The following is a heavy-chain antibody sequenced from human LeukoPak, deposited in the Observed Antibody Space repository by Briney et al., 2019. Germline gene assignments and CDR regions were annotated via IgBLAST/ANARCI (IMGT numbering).Heavy chain of an antibody. CDR3: ARDTKVENKVRYCAPRGYSYGMDV. CDR1: GYTFTSYG. Sequence: ASVNVSCKASGYTFTSYGLSWVRQAPGQGLAWMGWISAYNGNTNYAQKLQGRVTMTTDTSTSTAYMELSSLRSDDTAVYYCARDTKVENKVRYCAPRGYSYGMDVWGKGTTVTVSS. D-gene: IGHD3-9*01. CDR2: ISAYNGNT. V-gene: IGHV1-18*04. J-gene: IGHJ6*04.